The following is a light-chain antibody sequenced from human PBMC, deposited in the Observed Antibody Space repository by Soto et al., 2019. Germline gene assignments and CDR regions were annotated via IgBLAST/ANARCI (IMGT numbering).Light chain of an antibody. J-gene: IGLJ2*01. Sequence: SVLTQPASVSGSPGQSIIISCTGTSSDADAYNYVSWYQHHPGKAPKLLIYDVSNRPSGISNRFSGSKSGNTASLTISGLQPEDEADYFCSSYTSSTTLFGGGTKLTVL. V-gene: IGLV2-14*03. CDR3: SSYTSSTTL. CDR1: SSDADAYNY. CDR2: DVS.